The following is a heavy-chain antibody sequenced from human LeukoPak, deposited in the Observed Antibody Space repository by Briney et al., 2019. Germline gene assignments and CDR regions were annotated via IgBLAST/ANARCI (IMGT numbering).Heavy chain of an antibody. D-gene: IGHD3-22*01. CDR1: GGSISSYY. Sequence: SETLSFTCTVSGGSISSYYWSWIRQPPGKGLEWIGYIYYSGSTNYNPSLKSRVTKSVKTSKNQFSLKLSSVTAADTAVYYCARVTGYMIEDYFDYWGQGTLVTVSS. CDR2: IYYSGST. CDR3: ARVTGYMIEDYFDY. V-gene: IGHV4-59*01. J-gene: IGHJ4*02.